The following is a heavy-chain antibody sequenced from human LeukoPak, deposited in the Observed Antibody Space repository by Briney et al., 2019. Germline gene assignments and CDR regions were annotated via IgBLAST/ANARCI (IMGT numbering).Heavy chain of an antibody. Sequence: LRLSFAASGFTFYDYAMHWVRHAPGKGLERVSGISWNSGSIGYADSVEGRFTISRDNAKNSLYLQMNSLRAEDTALYYCAKGRDKYQLLSKNWFDPWGQGTLVTVSS. CDR1: GFTFYDYA. V-gene: IGHV3-9*01. CDR3: AKGRDKYQLLSKNWFDP. J-gene: IGHJ5*02. D-gene: IGHD2-2*01. CDR2: ISWNSGSI.